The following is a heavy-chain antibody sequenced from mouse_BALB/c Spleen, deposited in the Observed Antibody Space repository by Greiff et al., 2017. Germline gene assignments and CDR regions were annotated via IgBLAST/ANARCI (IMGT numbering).Heavy chain of an antibody. D-gene: IGHD2-1*01. V-gene: IGHV1-12*01. CDR3: ASIYYGKWGY. CDR1: GYTFTSYN. J-gene: IGHJ2*01. CDR2: IYPGNGDT. Sequence: QVQLQQPGAELVKPGASVKMSCKASGYTFTSYNMHWVKQTPGQGLEWIGAIYPGNGDTSYNQKFKGKATLTADKSSSTAYMQLSSLTSEDSAVYYCASIYYGKWGYWGQGTTLTVSS.